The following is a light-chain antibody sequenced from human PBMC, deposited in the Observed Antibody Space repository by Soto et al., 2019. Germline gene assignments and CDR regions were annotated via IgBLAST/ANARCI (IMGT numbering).Light chain of an antibody. CDR3: QQYNNWPRT. V-gene: IGKV3-15*01. Sequence: EIVMTQSPATLSVSSGERATLSCRASQSVGINVAWYQQKPGQAPRLLIYGASSRATGVPARFSGSGSGTEFTLTITSLQSEDSAVYFCQQYNNWPRTLGQGTKVDIK. CDR2: GAS. J-gene: IGKJ1*01. CDR1: QSVGIN.